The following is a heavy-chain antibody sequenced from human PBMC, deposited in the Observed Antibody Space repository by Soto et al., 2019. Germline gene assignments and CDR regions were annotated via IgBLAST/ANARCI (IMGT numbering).Heavy chain of an antibody. Sequence: PGGSLRLSCAASGFTFSNYGMTWVRQAPGKGLDWVSSIRSSGSSTYYADSVKGRFTISRDNAKNSLYLQMNSLRAEDTAVYYCARDIFGFYDSSGSQYYFDYWGQGTLVTVSS. CDR2: IRSSGSST. J-gene: IGHJ4*02. CDR3: ARDIFGFYDSSGSQYYFDY. CDR1: GFTFSNYG. D-gene: IGHD3-22*01. V-gene: IGHV3-48*04.